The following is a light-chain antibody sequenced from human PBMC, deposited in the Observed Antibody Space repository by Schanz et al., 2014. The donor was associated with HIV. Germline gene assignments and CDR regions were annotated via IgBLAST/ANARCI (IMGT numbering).Light chain of an antibody. J-gene: IGLJ3*02. V-gene: IGLV2-14*01. Sequence: QSALTQPASVSGSPGQSITISCTGTSSDVGGHNYVSWFQQHPGKAPRLIIYEVTKRPSGVPDRFSGSKSGNTASLTISALQAEDEADYYCSSYTTTNTWLFGGGTKLTVL. CDR3: SSYTTTNTWL. CDR1: SSDVGGHNY. CDR2: EVT.